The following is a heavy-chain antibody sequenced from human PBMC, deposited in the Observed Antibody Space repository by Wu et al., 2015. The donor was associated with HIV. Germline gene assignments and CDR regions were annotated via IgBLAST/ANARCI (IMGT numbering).Heavy chain of an antibody. V-gene: IGHV1-69*05. CDR3: ARDLARETMIRDRPRYGLDV. D-gene: IGHD3-10*02. CDR1: RDTFKRFA. CDR2: FIPMFGTA. J-gene: IGHJ6*02. Sequence: QVQLVQSGAEIKKPGSSVKVSCKASRDTFKRFAITWVRQAPGQGLEWMGGFIPMFGTANYAQKFQGRLTITTDESTATGYMELSSLRSEDTAVYFCARDLARETMIRDRPRYGLDVWGQGTTVTVSS.